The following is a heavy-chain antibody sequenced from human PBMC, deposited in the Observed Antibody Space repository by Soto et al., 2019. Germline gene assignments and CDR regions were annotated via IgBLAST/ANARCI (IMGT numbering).Heavy chain of an antibody. J-gene: IGHJ6*02. CDR2: IYYSGST. CDR3: ARDHRYSLTTGYYYYGMDV. D-gene: IGHD3-9*01. CDR1: GGSISSGGYY. V-gene: IGHV4-31*03. Sequence: SETLSLTCTVSGGSISSGGYYWSWIRQHPGKGLEWIGYIYYSGSTYYNPSLKSRVTISVDTSKNQFSLKLSSVTAADTAVYYCARDHRYSLTTGYYYYGMDVWGQGTTVTVS.